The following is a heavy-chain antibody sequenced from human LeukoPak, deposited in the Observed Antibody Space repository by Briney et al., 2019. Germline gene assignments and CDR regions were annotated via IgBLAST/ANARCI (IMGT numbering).Heavy chain of an antibody. V-gene: IGHV4-59*01. CDR1: GDSINSYY. J-gene: IGHJ3*02. Sequence: SETLPLTCTVSGDSINSYYWNWIRQPPGKGLEWIGYIYYSGRTDYNPSLKSRVTISVDTSKHQFSMKLKSVTAADTAVYFCARGRWLPNAFDIWGQGTMVTVFS. D-gene: IGHD5-24*01. CDR2: IYYSGRT. CDR3: ARGRWLPNAFDI.